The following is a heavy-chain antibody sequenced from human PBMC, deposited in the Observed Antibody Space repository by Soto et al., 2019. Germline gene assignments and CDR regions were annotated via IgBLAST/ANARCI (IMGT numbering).Heavy chain of an antibody. D-gene: IGHD3-22*01. CDR1: GGSISSGDYY. CDR3: ARAPYYYDSSGYYYVAFDI. Sequence: SETLSLTCTVSGGSISSGDYYWSWIRQPPGKGLEWIGYIYYSGSTYYNPSLKSRVTISVDTPKNQFSLKLSSVTAADTAVYYCARAPYYYDSSGYYYVAFDIWGQGTMVTVSS. V-gene: IGHV4-30-4*01. CDR2: IYYSGST. J-gene: IGHJ3*02.